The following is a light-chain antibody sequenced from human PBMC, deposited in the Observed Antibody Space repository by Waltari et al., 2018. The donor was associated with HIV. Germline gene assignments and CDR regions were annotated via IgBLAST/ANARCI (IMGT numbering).Light chain of an antibody. CDR2: DAS. J-gene: IGKJ5*01. V-gene: IGKV3-11*01. CDR1: HNNRNY. CDR3: QQRSNWPPVT. Sequence: EVGLTQSPSTLSLSQGEEATLLSRASHNNRNYLSWYQQKPGQAPRLLIYDASTRASGIPARFSGSGSGTDFTLTISSLEPEDVAVYYCQQRSNWPPVTFGQGTRLEI.